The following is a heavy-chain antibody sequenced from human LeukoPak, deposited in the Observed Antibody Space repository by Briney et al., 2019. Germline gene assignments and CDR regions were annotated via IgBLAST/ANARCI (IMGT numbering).Heavy chain of an antibody. D-gene: IGHD4-23*01. Sequence: GGSLRLSCAASGFTFSSYWMHWVRQVPGEGLVWVSRIDPDASASTYADSVKGRFTISRDNAKDTLWLQMNSLRADDTAVYYCAGVRAGGNRAFDVWGQGAVVAVSS. V-gene: IGHV3-74*01. CDR2: IDPDASAS. CDR3: AGVRAGGNRAFDV. CDR1: GFTFSSYW. J-gene: IGHJ3*01.